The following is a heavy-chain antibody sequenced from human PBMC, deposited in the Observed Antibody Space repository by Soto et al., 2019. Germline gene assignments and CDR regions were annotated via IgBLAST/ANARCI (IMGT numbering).Heavy chain of an antibody. D-gene: IGHD6-19*01. CDR3: ARSFGWYAFDQ. Sequence: QMQLLESGPGLVKPSETLSLTCAVSSASIDNNWNWVRQPPGKGLEWIREIHQSGISYKNPSLKSRVTMSVDKSKNQFSLNLSSVTAADTAVYFCARSFGWYAFDQWGQGTLVTVSS. CDR2: IHQSGIS. J-gene: IGHJ4*02. V-gene: IGHV4-4*02. CDR1: SASIDNN.